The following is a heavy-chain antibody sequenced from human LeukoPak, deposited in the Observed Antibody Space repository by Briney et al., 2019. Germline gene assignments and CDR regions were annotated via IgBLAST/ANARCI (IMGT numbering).Heavy chain of an antibody. Sequence: PSETLSLTCTVSGGSISSYYWSWIRQPPGKGLEWIGYIYYSGSTNYNPSLKSRVTISVDTSKNQFSLKLSSVTAADAAVYYCARATVAGNDYWGQGTLVTVSS. D-gene: IGHD6-19*01. CDR2: IYYSGST. CDR3: ARATVAGNDY. V-gene: IGHV4-59*01. CDR1: GGSISSYY. J-gene: IGHJ4*02.